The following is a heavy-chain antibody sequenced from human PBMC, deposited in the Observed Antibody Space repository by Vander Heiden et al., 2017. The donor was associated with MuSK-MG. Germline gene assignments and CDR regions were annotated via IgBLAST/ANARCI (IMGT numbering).Heavy chain of an antibody. D-gene: IGHD2-2*01. Sequence: EVQLVQSGAEVKKPGQSLKIPCKGSGYSFTSYWIGWVRQRPGKGLEWMGIIYPGDSDTRYSPSFQGQVTISADKSISTAYLQWSSLKASDTAMYYCARVCRSTSCYPYYYYGMDVWGQGTTVTVSS. CDR2: IYPGDSDT. CDR1: GYSFTSYW. V-gene: IGHV5-51*01. J-gene: IGHJ6*02. CDR3: ARVCRSTSCYPYYYYGMDV.